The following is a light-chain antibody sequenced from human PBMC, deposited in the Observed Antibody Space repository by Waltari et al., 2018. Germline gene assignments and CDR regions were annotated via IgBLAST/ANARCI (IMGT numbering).Light chain of an antibody. CDR1: QGISSY. Sequence: DIQLTQSPSFLSASAGDRVTITCRASQGISSYLVWDQQKPGEAPKLLIHAASSLQSGVPSRFSGSGSGTEFTLTISSLQPEDFATYYCQQVNSYPLTFGGGTKVEIK. V-gene: IGKV1-9*01. CDR3: QQVNSYPLT. J-gene: IGKJ4*01. CDR2: AAS.